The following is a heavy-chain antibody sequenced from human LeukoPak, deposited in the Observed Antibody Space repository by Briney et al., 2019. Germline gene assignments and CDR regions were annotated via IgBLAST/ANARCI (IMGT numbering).Heavy chain of an antibody. Sequence: GASLRLSCAASGFIFSNYAMYWVRQAPGKGLEWVSAISGRSDNTYYADSVKGRFTLSRDSSKNTLYLQMNSLRADDTAVYYCAKWGDYDVLTGYYVSDFWGQGTLVTVSS. V-gene: IGHV3-23*01. D-gene: IGHD3-9*01. CDR2: ISGRSDNT. CDR3: AKWGDYDVLTGYYVSDF. J-gene: IGHJ4*02. CDR1: GFIFSNYA.